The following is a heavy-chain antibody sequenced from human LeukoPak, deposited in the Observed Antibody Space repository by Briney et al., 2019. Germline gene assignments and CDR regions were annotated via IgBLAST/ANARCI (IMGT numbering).Heavy chain of an antibody. CDR3: TRAWSGGSDAFDI. V-gene: IGHV1-8*01. CDR1: GYTFSNYD. D-gene: IGHD3-3*01. Sequence: ASVKVSCKASGYTFSNYDINWVRRATGQGLEWMGWMNPNSGNTGYAQKFQGRVTMTWSTSMTTAYMELSSLRSEDTAMYYCTRAWSGGSDAFDIWGQGTMVTVSS. J-gene: IGHJ3*02. CDR2: MNPNSGNT.